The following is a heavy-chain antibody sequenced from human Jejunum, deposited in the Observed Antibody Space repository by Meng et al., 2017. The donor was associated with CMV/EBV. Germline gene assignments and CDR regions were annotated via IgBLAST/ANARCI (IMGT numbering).Heavy chain of an antibody. V-gene: IGHV3-53*01. Sequence: SCAASGFTVSSNYMSWVRQAPGKGLEWVSLIYSGGSTYYADSVKGRFTISRDNSKNTLYLQMNSLRAEDSAVYSCARGRTTGYFDYWGQGTLVTVSS. D-gene: IGHD1-7*01. CDR1: GFTVSSNY. J-gene: IGHJ4*02. CDR3: ARGRTTGYFDY. CDR2: IYSGGST.